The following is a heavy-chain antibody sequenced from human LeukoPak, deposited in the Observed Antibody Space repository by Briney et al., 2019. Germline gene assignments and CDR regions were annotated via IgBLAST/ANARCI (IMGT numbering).Heavy chain of an antibody. V-gene: IGHV1-2*02. CDR2: INPNSGGT. Sequence: ASVKVSCKASGYTFTGYYMHWVRQAPGQGFEWMGWINPNSGGTDYAQKFQGRVTMTRDTSISTAYMELSRLRSDDTAVYYCARVKPPYSSGWLSYWGQGTLVTVSS. D-gene: IGHD6-19*01. J-gene: IGHJ4*02. CDR3: ARVKPPYSSGWLSY. CDR1: GYTFTGYY.